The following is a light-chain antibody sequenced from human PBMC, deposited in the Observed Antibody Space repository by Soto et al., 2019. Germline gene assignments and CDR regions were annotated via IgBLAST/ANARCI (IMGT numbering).Light chain of an antibody. Sequence: DIQMTQSPSSVSASVGDRVTITCRASQGITKWLAWYQQKPGKAPNLLIYAASSLQSGVPSRFSGSGYGTDFTLTISSLQPEDFATYYCQQANSFPLTFGQGTRLEIK. CDR2: AAS. CDR3: QQANSFPLT. CDR1: QGITKW. V-gene: IGKV1-12*01. J-gene: IGKJ5*01.